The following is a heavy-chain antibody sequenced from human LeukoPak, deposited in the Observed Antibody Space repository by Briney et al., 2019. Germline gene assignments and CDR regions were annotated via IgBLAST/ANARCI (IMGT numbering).Heavy chain of an antibody. Sequence: GGSLRLPCAASGFTFSNYWMSWVRQAPGKGLEWVANIKEDGSEKYYVDSVKGRFTISRDNARNSLYLQMNSLRAEDTAVYYCVSGRQLGYWGQGTLVTVSS. V-gene: IGHV3-7*01. CDR2: IKEDGSEK. CDR1: GFTFSNYW. CDR3: VSGRQLGY. J-gene: IGHJ4*02. D-gene: IGHD6-13*01.